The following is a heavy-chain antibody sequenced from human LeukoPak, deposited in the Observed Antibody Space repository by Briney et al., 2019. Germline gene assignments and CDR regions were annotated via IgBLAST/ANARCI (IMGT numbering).Heavy chain of an antibody. CDR1: GFIVSANY. D-gene: IGHD3/OR15-3a*01. V-gene: IGHV3-7*03. J-gene: IGHJ4*02. CDR3: ATSYDMGWLIGY. Sequence: GGSLRLSCAASGFIVSANYMNWVRQVPGQGLEWVANIKQDGSEKFYVASVKGRFTISRDNGKSSLYLQMNSLRAEDTALYYCATSYDMGWLIGYWGQGTLVTVSS. CDR2: IKQDGSEK.